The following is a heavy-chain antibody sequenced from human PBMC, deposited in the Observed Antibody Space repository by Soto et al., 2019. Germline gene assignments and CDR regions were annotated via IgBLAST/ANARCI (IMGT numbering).Heavy chain of an antibody. CDR3: ARSYSSSWTYYYYYGMDV. CDR1: GFTFSCCA. D-gene: IGHD6-13*01. J-gene: IGHJ6*02. CDR2: ISYDGSNK. V-gene: IGHV3-30-3*01. Sequence: GGSLRLSCAASGFTFSCCAMHWVRQAPGKGLEWVAVISYDGSNKYYADSVKGRFTISRDNSKNTLYLQMNSLRAEDTAVYYCARSYSSSWTYYYYYGMDVWGQGTTVTVSS.